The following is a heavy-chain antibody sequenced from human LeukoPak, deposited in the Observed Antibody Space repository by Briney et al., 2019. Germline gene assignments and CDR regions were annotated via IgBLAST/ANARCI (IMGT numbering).Heavy chain of an antibody. J-gene: IGHJ4*02. CDR2: ISAYNGNT. Sequence: ASVKVSCKASGYTFTSYGISWVRQAPGQGLEWMGWISAYNGNTNYAQKLQGRVTMTTDTSTSTVYMELSSLRSEDTAVYYCAREFFGESKYYFDYWGQGTLVTVSS. CDR1: GYTFTSYG. CDR3: AREFFGESKYYFDY. V-gene: IGHV1-18*01. D-gene: IGHD3-10*01.